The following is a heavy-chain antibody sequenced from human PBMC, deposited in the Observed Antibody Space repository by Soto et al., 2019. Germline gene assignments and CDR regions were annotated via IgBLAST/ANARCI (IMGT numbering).Heavy chain of an antibody. Sequence: SETLSLTCTVSGGSISSYYWSWIRQPPGKGLEWIGYIYYSGSTNYNPSLKSRVTISVDTSKNQFSLKLSSVTAADTAVYYCASTSKLYSSGWYEGIDYWGQGTLVTVSS. CDR2: IYYSGST. V-gene: IGHV4-59*01. CDR1: GGSISSYY. J-gene: IGHJ4*02. D-gene: IGHD6-19*01. CDR3: ASTSKLYSSGWYEGIDY.